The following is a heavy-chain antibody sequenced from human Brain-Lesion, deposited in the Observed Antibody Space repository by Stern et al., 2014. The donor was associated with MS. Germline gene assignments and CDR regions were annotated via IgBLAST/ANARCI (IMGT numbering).Heavy chain of an antibody. CDR3: ARGRVVPGFQYYATDV. D-gene: IGHD2-2*01. V-gene: IGHV4-61*02. CDR2: IFNSGST. Sequence: QVQLQESGPGLVKPSQTLSLSCTVSGGSISSGGYYWSWIRQPAGKGLEWIGRIFNSGSTSYNPSLKSRVTISIAPSKNQFSLRLNPMTAADTAVYYCARGRVVPGFQYYATDVWAKGPRSSSP. CDR1: GGSISSGGYY. J-gene: IGHJ6*02.